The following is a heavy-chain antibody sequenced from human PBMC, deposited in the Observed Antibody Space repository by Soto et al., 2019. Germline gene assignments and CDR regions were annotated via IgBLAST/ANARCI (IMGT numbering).Heavy chain of an antibody. CDR2: INAGNGNT. Sequence: ASVKVSCKAFGYTFTSYAIHWVRQAPGQRLEWMGWINAGNGNTKYSQKFQGRVTITRDTSASTAYMELSRLRFDDTAMYYCAREYISSWFDYWGQGTLVTVSS. CDR3: AREYISSWFDY. J-gene: IGHJ4*02. D-gene: IGHD6-13*01. V-gene: IGHV1-3*01. CDR1: GYTFTSYA.